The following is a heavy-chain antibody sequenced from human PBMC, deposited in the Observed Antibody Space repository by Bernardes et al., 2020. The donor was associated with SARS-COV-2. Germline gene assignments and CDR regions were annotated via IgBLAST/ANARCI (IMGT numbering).Heavy chain of an antibody. Sequence: GGSLRLSCAASEFTVSNNFVNWVRQAPGRGLEWVSSITGSGHNTYSADSVKGRFTISRDISKNTLYLQMGSLRPEDTAVYYCAKMGLAPGSTIGGEWLRFDYWGQGAQVTVSS. CDR3: AKMGLAPGSTIGGEWLRFDY. V-gene: IGHV3-23*01. D-gene: IGHD3-3*01. CDR1: EFTVSNNF. J-gene: IGHJ4*02. CDR2: ITGSGHNT.